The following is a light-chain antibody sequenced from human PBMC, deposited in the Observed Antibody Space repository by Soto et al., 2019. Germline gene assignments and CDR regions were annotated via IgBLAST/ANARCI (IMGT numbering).Light chain of an antibody. Sequence: SLLTQPPSASGSAGQSVTISCTGTSSDVGGYNYVSWYQQHPGKAPKLIIYDVSKRPSGVPDRFSGSKSGNTASLTVSGLQAEDEADYYCSSYAGSSLVFGTGTKVTVL. CDR3: SSYAGSSLV. J-gene: IGLJ1*01. CDR2: DVS. CDR1: SSDVGGYNY. V-gene: IGLV2-8*01.